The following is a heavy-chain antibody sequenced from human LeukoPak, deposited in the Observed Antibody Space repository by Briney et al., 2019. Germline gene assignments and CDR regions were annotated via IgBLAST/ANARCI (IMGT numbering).Heavy chain of an antibody. D-gene: IGHD5-24*01. Sequence: GESLKISCKGSGYSFTTYWIGWVRQMPGKGLEWMGIIYPGDSDTRYSPSSQGQVSISADKSISTAYLQWSSLKASDTAMYYCARPAHSGATIRLSAFDIWGQGTMVTVSS. CDR3: ARPAHSGATIRLSAFDI. J-gene: IGHJ3*02. CDR2: IYPGDSDT. CDR1: GYSFTTYW. V-gene: IGHV5-51*01.